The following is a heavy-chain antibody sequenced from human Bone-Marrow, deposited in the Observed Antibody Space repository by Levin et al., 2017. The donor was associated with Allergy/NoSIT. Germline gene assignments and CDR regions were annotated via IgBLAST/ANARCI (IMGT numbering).Heavy chain of an antibody. V-gene: IGHV3-15*01. CDR2: IKKHADGATI. J-gene: IGHJ6*02. D-gene: IGHD4-17*01. CDR1: GFTFAYAW. CDR3: ATHGFYYYNGADV. Sequence: GESLKISCEASGFTFAYAWMSWVRQAPGKGLEWVGLIKKHADGATIEYAAPVKGRFIISRDDSKSTLYLQLNSLKSGDTGVYYCATHGFYYYNGADVWGQGTTVTVSS.